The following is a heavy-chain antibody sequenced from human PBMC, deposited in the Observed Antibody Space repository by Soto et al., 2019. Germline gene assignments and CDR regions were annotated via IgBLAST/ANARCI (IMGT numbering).Heavy chain of an antibody. CDR3: ARDYYDSGGYSGGHWFDP. Sequence: SETLSLTCTVSGGSISSGGYYWSWIRQHPGKGLEWIGYIYYSGSTYYNPSLKSRVTISVDTSKNQFSLKLSSVTAADTAVYYCARDYYDSGGYSGGHWFDPWGQGTLVTVSS. CDR2: IYYSGST. D-gene: IGHD3-22*01. CDR1: GGSISSGGYY. J-gene: IGHJ5*02. V-gene: IGHV4-31*03.